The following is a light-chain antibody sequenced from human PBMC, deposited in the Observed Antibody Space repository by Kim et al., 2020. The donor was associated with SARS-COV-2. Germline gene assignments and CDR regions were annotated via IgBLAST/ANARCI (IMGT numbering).Light chain of an antibody. CDR2: QDN. V-gene: IGLV3-1*01. J-gene: IGLJ2*01. CDR1: KLGNKY. Sequence: SYELTQQPSVSVSPGQTASITCSGDKLGNKYACWYQQKPGQSPVLVIYQDNKRPSGIPERFSGSNSGNTATLTISGTQAMDEADYYCQAWDSSTVVFGGG. CDR3: QAWDSSTVV.